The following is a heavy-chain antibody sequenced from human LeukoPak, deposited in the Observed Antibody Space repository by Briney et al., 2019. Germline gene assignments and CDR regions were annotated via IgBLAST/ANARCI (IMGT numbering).Heavy chain of an antibody. CDR2: ISSSGSNI. V-gene: IGHV3-48*03. J-gene: IGHJ1*01. CDR1: GFTFSSYE. Sequence: GGXLRLSCAASGFTFSSYEMNWVRQAPGKGLEWVSYISSSGSNIHYADSVKGRFTISRDNDKNSLYLQMNSLRAEDTAVYYCARAPYYYDSSGYFQHWGQGTLVTVSS. D-gene: IGHD3-22*01. CDR3: ARAPYYYDSSGYFQH.